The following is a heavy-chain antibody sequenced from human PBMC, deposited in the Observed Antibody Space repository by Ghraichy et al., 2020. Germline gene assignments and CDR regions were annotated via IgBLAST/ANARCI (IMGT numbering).Heavy chain of an antibody. CDR3: AREGISGRPNVFDI. J-gene: IGHJ3*02. D-gene: IGHD6-6*01. Sequence: SETLSLTCTVAGASISNYYWSWIRQTAGKGLEWIGRIWRSGSSNYSPSLESRVTMSVDPSKNQFSLKLNSVTAADAAVYFCAREGISGRPNVFDICGQGTMVTVSS. CDR1: GASISNYY. V-gene: IGHV4-4*07. CDR2: IWRSGSS.